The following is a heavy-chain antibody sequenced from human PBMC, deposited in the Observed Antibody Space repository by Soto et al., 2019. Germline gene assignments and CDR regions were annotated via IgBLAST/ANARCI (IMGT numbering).Heavy chain of an antibody. V-gene: IGHV4-31*03. CDR3: ATTRTETTYPFDI. Sequence: QVQLQESGPGLVKPSQTLSLTCTVSGGSISSDDYYWSWIRQRPGRGLEWIGYIYNSGSTYYNPSLKSRTTISGDTSKNQISLKLSSVTAEDTAIYYCATTRTETTYPFDIWGQGTMVTVSP. CDR2: IYNSGST. D-gene: IGHD4-4*01. CDR1: GGSISSDDYY. J-gene: IGHJ3*02.